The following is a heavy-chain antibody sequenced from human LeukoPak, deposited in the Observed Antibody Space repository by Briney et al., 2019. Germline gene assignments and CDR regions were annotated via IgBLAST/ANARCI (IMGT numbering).Heavy chain of an antibody. Sequence: GGSLRLSCAASGFTFTNSYMTWVRQAPGKGLVWVSRINGDGTNIRYADSVKGRFTISRDNAKSTLFLEMNSLRVEDTAVYYCYGSGSYWDFDHWGHGTLVTVSS. V-gene: IGHV3-74*01. CDR1: GFTFTNSY. J-gene: IGHJ4*01. CDR3: YGSGSYWDFDH. D-gene: IGHD3-10*01. CDR2: INGDGTNI.